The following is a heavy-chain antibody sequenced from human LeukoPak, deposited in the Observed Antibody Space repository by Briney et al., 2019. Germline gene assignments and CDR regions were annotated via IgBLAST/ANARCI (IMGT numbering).Heavy chain of an antibody. CDR3: ARDAVVTAIGVVSYYYYGMDV. CDR2: ISYDGSNK. V-gene: IGHV3-30-3*01. D-gene: IGHD2-21*02. CDR1: GFTFSSYA. J-gene: IGHJ6*02. Sequence: GGSLRLSCAASGFTFSSYAMHWVRQAPGKGLEWVAVISYDGSNKYYADSVKGRFTISRDNSKNTLYLQMNSLRAEDTAVYYCARDAVVTAIGVVSYYYYGMDVWGRGTTVTVSS.